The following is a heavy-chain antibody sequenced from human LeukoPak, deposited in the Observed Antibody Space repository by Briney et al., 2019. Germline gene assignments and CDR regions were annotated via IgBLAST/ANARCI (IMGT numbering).Heavy chain of an antibody. Sequence: GRSLRLSCGASGFTFSSYGMHWVRQAPGKGLEWVAVISYDGSNKYYADSVKGRFTISRDNSKNTLYLQMNSLRAEDTAVYYCAKLGTGTEVDYWGQGTLVTVSS. V-gene: IGHV3-30*18. CDR2: ISYDGSNK. CDR3: AKLGTGTEVDY. J-gene: IGHJ4*02. CDR1: GFTFSSYG. D-gene: IGHD1-1*01.